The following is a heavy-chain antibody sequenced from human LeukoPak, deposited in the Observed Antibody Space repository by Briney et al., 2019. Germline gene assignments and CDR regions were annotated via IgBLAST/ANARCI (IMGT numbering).Heavy chain of an antibody. J-gene: IGHJ5*02. CDR1: GFTFSSYW. D-gene: IGHD1-14*01. CDR2: INEDGSNT. CDR3: ARDLSPAYNWFDP. V-gene: IGHV3-74*01. Sequence: GGSLRLSCAASGFTFSSYWMHWVRQAPGKGLVWVSRINEDGSNTNYADSVEGRFTISRDNAKNTLYLQMNSLRAEDTAVYYCARDLSPAYNWFDPWGQGTLVTVSS.